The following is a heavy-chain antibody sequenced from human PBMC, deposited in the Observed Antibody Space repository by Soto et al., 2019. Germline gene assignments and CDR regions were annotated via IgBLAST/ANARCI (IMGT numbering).Heavy chain of an antibody. V-gene: IGHV3-23*01. CDR2: YGGSGGST. CDR3: VKVRGRAYHYYYMDV. Sequence: DVQLLESGGGLAQRGGSLRLSCAASGFSFSTYGMTWVRQAPGKGLEWVSYGGSGGSTYYADSVKGRFTISRDNSKNTLYLQMNSLRAEDTAVYYCVKVRGRAYHYYYMDVWGNGTTVTVSS. D-gene: IGHD3-16*01. J-gene: IGHJ6*03. CDR1: GFSFSTYG.